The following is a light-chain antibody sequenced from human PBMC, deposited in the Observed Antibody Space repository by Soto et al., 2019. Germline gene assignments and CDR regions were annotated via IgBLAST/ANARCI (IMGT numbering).Light chain of an antibody. CDR2: DAS. J-gene: IGKJ1*01. CDR1: LSVSRN. Sequence: EIVITQPTATLSVSPGERATLSCRASLSVSRNLAWYQQKPGQAPRLLIFDASTRATGIPARFRGSGSGTEFTRTITSPQSEDFAVDYWPQYTAGPRTLGQGTK. V-gene: IGKV3-15*01. CDR3: PQYTAGPRT.